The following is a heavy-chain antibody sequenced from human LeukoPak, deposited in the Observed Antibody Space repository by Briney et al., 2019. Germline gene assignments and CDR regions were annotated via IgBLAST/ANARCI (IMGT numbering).Heavy chain of an antibody. CDR3: ARGRSYGFDFDS. Sequence: SETLSLTCDVSGVSINTCCYYWTWIRQPPGKGLEWIGYKYYGGSTRYNSSLRSRLTISLDSSKNQFSLRLTSVTAADTAVYYCARGRSYGFDFDSWGPGTLVIVSS. CDR2: KYYGGST. V-gene: IGHV4-61*01. D-gene: IGHD5-18*01. CDR1: GVSINTCCYY. J-gene: IGHJ4*02.